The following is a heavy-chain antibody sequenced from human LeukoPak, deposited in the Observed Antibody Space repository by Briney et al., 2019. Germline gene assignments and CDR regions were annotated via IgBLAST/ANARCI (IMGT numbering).Heavy chain of an antibody. CDR2: ISYDRSET. CDR1: GFTFGSYG. V-gene: IGHV3-30*03. Sequence: GGSLRLSCAASGFTFGSYGMHWVRQAPGKGLEWVAFISYDRSETYYAYSVKGRFSISRDNSKNTVYLQMNSLRTEDRAVYYCAREGGYYFDHWGQGTLVTVSS. D-gene: IGHD6-25*01. J-gene: IGHJ4*02. CDR3: AREGGYYFDH.